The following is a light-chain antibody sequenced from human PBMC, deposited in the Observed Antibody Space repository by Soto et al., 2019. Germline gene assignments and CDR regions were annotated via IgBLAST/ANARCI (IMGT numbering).Light chain of an antibody. CDR2: GAS. Sequence: DIVMTQSPDSLAVSLGERATINCKSSQSVLYSSNNKNYLAWYQQKPGQAPRLLIYGASSRAIGIPDRFSGSGSGTDFTLTISSLEPEDFAVYYCQQRSDWPPITFGQGTRLEIK. CDR1: QSVLYSSNNKNY. CDR3: QQRSDWPPIT. J-gene: IGKJ5*01. V-gene: IGKV4-1*01.